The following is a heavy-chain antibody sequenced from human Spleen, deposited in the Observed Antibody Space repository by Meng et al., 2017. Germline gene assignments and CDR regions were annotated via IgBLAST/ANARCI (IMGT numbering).Heavy chain of an antibody. J-gene: IGHJ5*02. D-gene: IGHD5-24*01. CDR3: ARDSGGMVTINWFDP. V-gene: IGHV4-4*07. Sequence: GSLRLSCTVSGGSIGTYYWSWIRQPAGKGLEWIGRIYNSGRTSYNLSLKSRATMSVDTSQNQFSLKLSSVTAADTAVYSCARDSGGMVTINWFDPWGQGTLVTVSS. CDR1: GGSIGTYY. CDR2: IYNSGRT.